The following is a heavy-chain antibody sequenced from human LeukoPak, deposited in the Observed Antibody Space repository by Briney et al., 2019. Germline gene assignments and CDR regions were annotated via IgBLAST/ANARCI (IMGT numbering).Heavy chain of an antibody. Sequence: PSETLSLTCAVYGGSFSGYYWSWIRQPPGKGLEWIGEINHSGSTNYNPSLKSRVTISVDTSKNQFSLNLSSVTAADTAVYYCARDSGYTPDYWGQGFLVTVSS. CDR3: ARDSGYTPDY. J-gene: IGHJ4*02. D-gene: IGHD5-12*01. CDR2: INHSGST. CDR1: GGSFSGYY. V-gene: IGHV4-34*01.